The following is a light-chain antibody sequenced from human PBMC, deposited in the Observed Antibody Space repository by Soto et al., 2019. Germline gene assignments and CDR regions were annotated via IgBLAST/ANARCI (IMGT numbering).Light chain of an antibody. V-gene: IGKV3-11*01. CDR3: QQRSTCPMFT. Sequence: IVLTQSPATLSLSPGERATLSCRASQRVSSYLAWYQQKPGQAPRLLIYGAFNRATGIPARFSGSGSGTDFTLTTGSLEPEDFAVYYCQQRSTCPMFTFGGGTKLEI. CDR2: GAF. CDR1: QRVSSY. J-gene: IGKJ4*01.